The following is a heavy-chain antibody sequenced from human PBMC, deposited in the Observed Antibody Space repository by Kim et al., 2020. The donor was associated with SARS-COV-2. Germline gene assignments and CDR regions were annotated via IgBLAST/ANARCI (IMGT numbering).Heavy chain of an antibody. V-gene: IGHV4-39*01. CDR3: ARSRRFSAAAGAISDI. CDR1: GGYITSSEHY. J-gene: IGHJ1*01. CDR2: IYFSGGT. Sequence: SETLSLTCSVSGGYITSSEHYWGWIRQSPGKGLEWIASIYFSGGTYYNPSLRSRAAISVDTSENQFSLRLSSVTAADTATYFCARSRRFSAAAGAISDIWGQRALVSASA. D-gene: IGHD6-13*01.